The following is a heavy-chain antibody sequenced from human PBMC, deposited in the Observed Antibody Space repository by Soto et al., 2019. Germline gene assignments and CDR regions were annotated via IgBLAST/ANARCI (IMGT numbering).Heavy chain of an antibody. D-gene: IGHD3-3*01. Sequence: SETLSLTCTVSGGSISSYYWSWIRQPPGKGLEWIGYIYYSGSTNYNPSLKSRVTISVDTSKNQFSLKLSSVTAADTAVYYCARHWTTIFPRGFDPWGQGTLVTVSS. V-gene: IGHV4-59*08. J-gene: IGHJ5*02. CDR2: IYYSGST. CDR3: ARHWTTIFPRGFDP. CDR1: GGSISSYY.